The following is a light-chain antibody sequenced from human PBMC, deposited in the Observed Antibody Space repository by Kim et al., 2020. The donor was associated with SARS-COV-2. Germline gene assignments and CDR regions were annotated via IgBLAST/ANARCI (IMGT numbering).Light chain of an antibody. Sequence: ASVGDTVTITCRASQDIRNDLGWYQQKPGRAPKRLIYGASSLQSGVPSRFSASGSGTEFTLTISSLQPEDFASYFCLQHYSEPWAFGQGTKMDIK. CDR2: GAS. J-gene: IGKJ1*01. V-gene: IGKV1-17*01. CDR3: LQHYSEPWA. CDR1: QDIRND.